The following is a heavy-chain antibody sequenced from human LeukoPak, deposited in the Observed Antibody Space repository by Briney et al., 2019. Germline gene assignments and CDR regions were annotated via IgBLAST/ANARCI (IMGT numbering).Heavy chain of an antibody. Sequence: PGRSLRLSCAASGFTFSSYGMHWVRQAPGKGLEWVAVISYDGSNKYYADPVKGRFTISRDNSKNTLYLQMNSLRGEDTAVYYCARDVRDCRSASCHLFVYWGQGTLVTVSS. CDR2: ISYDGSNK. CDR1: GFTFSSYG. J-gene: IGHJ4*02. CDR3: ARDVRDCRSASCHLFVY. V-gene: IGHV3-30*03. D-gene: IGHD2-2*01.